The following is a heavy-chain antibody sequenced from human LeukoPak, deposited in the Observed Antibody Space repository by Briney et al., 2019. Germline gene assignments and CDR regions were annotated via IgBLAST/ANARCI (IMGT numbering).Heavy chain of an antibody. V-gene: IGHV3-53*01. CDR3: ARSYYDSSGYYGPTGD. CDR2: IYSGGST. Sequence: GGSLRLSCAASGFTVSSNYMSWVRQAPGKGLEWVSVIYSGGSTYYADSVKGRFTISRDNSKNTLYLQMNSLRAEDTAVYYCARSYYDSSGYYGPTGDWGQGTLVTVSS. J-gene: IGHJ4*02. CDR1: GFTVSSNY. D-gene: IGHD3-22*01.